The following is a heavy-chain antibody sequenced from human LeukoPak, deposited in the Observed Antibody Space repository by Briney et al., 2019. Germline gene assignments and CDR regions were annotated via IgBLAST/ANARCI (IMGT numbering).Heavy chain of an antibody. CDR3: ARAGIKQLVWFGESQTHPFDY. CDR2: INSDGSTT. D-gene: IGHD3-10*01. CDR1: GFIFSSHW. J-gene: IGHJ4*02. Sequence: GGSLRLSCAVSGFIFSSHWMHWGRQAPGKGLVWVSRINSDGSTTTYADSVKGRFTISRDNANNTLYLQMNSLRAEDTAVYYCARAGIKQLVWFGESQTHPFDYWGQGTLVTVSS. V-gene: IGHV3-74*01.